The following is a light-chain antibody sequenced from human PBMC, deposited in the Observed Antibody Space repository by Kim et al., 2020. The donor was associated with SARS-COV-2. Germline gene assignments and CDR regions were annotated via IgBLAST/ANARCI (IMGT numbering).Light chain of an antibody. V-gene: IGKV3-11*01. CDR2: DAS. J-gene: IGKJ4*01. CDR3: QQRTSWPLT. CDR1: QSVSSS. Sequence: SLSPGERATLYCRASQSVSSSAWYQQKPGQAPRLLIYDASNRATGIPARFSGSGSGTDFTLTISSLEPEDFAGYYCQQRTSWPLTFGGGTKVDIK.